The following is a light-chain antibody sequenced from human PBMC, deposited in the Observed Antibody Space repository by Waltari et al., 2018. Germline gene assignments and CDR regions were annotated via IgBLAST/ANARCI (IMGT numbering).Light chain of an antibody. CDR2: GTS. J-gene: IGKJ1*01. CDR1: QSVSDSY. CDR3: QHYGTSLPWT. Sequence: EIALVQSPGSLSLSPGESDTISCRASQSVSDSYSAWFQHKPGQPPRLLIFGTSTRANGIPDRFSGSGSGIEFTLTISRVEAEDFAVYFCQHYGTSLPWTFGQGTKVEIK. V-gene: IGKV3-20*01.